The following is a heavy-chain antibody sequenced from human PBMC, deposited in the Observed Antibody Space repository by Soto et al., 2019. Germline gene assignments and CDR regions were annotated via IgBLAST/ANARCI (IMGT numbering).Heavy chain of an antibody. Sequence: QVLLVESGGGVVQPGGSLTLSCVGSGFTFNSHGMHWVRQAPGKGLEWVAVISYDGSNKYYEESVKGRFTISRDNSRNTVYLQLNSLRAEDTALYYCAQDRTASLAEVSWLESWGQGTLVTVSA. CDR1: GFTFNSHG. D-gene: IGHD5-12*01. CDR3: AQDRTASLAEVSWLES. CDR2: ISYDGSNK. J-gene: IGHJ5*02. V-gene: IGHV3-30*18.